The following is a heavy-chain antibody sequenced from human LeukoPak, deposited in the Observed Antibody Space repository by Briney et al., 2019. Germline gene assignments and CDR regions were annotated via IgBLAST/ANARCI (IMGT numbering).Heavy chain of an antibody. CDR1: GYTFSSYW. D-gene: IGHD2-2*02. Sequence: GGSLRLSCAASGYTFSSYWMHWVRQAPGKGLVWVSRIDTDGSITSYADSVKGRFTISRDNAKNTPYLQMNSLRAEDTAVYYCARTGVYQLLYGNWFDPWGQGTLVTVSS. V-gene: IGHV3-74*01. CDR2: IDTDGSIT. J-gene: IGHJ5*02. CDR3: ARTGVYQLLYGNWFDP.